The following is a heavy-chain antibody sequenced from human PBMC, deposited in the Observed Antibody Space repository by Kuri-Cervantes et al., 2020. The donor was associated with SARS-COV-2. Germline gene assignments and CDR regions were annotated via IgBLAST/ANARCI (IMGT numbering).Heavy chain of an antibody. CDR1: GFTFSSYA. CDR3: ARSDYYYYMDV. Sequence: GESLKISCAASGFTFSSYAMSWVRQAPGKGLEWVSAISGSGGSTYYADSVKGRFTISRDNSKNTLYLQMNSLRAEDTAVYYCARSDYYYYMDVWGKGTTVTVPS. V-gene: IGHV3-23*01. CDR2: ISGSGGST. J-gene: IGHJ6*03.